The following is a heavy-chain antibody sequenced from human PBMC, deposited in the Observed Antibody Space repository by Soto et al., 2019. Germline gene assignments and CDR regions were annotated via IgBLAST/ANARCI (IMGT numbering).Heavy chain of an antibody. CDR2: ISGSGGST. CDR1: GFTFSSYA. D-gene: IGHD6-19*01. Sequence: VGSLRLSCAASGFTFSSYAMSWVRQAPGKGLEWVSAISGSGGSTYYADSVKGRFIISRDNSKNTLYLQMNSLRAEDTAVYYCAKQEYSSGWYSADYWGQGTLVTVSS. V-gene: IGHV3-23*01. J-gene: IGHJ4*02. CDR3: AKQEYSSGWYSADY.